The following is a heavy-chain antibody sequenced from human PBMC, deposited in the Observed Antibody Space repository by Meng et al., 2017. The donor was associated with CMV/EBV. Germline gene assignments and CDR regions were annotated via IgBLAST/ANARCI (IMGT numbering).Heavy chain of an antibody. CDR1: GGTFSSYA. Sequence: QVEPVQAGAEGKKPGYSVKICCKASGGTFSSYASRWVRHAAGQRLEWRGGIIPISSTDNSAQKFQGRVTITADESTSLAYMALSSLRSEDTAVYYCARMTRDGYHYIDSWGQGTLVTVSS. D-gene: IGHD5-24*01. CDR3: ARMTRDGYHYIDS. V-gene: IGHV1-69*12. CDR2: IIPISSTD. J-gene: IGHJ4*02.